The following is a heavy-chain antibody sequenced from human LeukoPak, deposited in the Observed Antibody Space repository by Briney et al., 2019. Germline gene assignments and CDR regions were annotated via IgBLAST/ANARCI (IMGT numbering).Heavy chain of an antibody. J-gene: IGHJ5*02. D-gene: IGHD6-13*01. CDR1: GFTFSSYG. CDR2: VSGSGGST. V-gene: IGHV3-23*01. Sequence: QSGGSLRLSCAASGFTFSSYGMSWVRQAPGKGLEWVSAVSGSGGSTYYADSVKGRFTISRDNSKNTLYLQMNSLRAEDTAVYYCAKGDSSSWYPFDPWGQGTLVTVSS. CDR3: AKGDSSSWYPFDP.